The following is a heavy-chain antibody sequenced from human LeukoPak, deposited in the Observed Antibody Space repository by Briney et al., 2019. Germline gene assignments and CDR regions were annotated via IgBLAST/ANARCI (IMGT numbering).Heavy chain of an antibody. D-gene: IGHD3-22*01. Sequence: SETLSLTCTVSGGSISSYYWSWIRQPPGKGLECIGYIYYSGSTNYNPSLKSRVTISVDTSKNQFSLKLSSVTAADTAVYYCARHESGSYFNYFDYWGQGTLVTVSS. CDR1: GGSISSYY. J-gene: IGHJ4*02. CDR2: IYYSGST. CDR3: ARHESGSYFNYFDY. V-gene: IGHV4-59*08.